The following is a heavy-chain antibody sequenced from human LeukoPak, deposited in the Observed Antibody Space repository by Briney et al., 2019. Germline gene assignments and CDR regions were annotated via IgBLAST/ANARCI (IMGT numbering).Heavy chain of an antibody. CDR2: IRSKAYGGTT. Sequence: GRYLRLSCTASGFTFGDYAMSWVRQAPGKGLEWVGFIRSKAYGGTTEYAASVKGRFTISRDDSKSIAYLQMNSLKTEDTAVYYCTRKSYSQGFDYWGQGTLVTVSS. V-gene: IGHV3-49*04. CDR3: TRKSYSQGFDY. D-gene: IGHD6-13*01. J-gene: IGHJ4*02. CDR1: GFTFGDYA.